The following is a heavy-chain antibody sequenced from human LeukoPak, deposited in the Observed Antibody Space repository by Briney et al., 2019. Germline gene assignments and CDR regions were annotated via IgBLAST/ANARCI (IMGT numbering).Heavy chain of an antibody. CDR3: ARETTVVTQRYFDL. J-gene: IGHJ2*01. D-gene: IGHD4-23*01. Sequence: SETLSLTCTVSGGSINSGGYYWSWIRQHPGKGLEWIGYIYYSGSTYYNPSLKSRVTISVDTSKNQFSLKLSSVTAADTAVYYCARETTVVTQRYFDLWGRGTLATVSS. CDR2: IYYSGST. CDR1: GGSINSGGYY. V-gene: IGHV4-31*03.